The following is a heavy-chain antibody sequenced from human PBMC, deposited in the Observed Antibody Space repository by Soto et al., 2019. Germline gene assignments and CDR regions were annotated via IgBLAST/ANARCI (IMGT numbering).Heavy chain of an antibody. J-gene: IGHJ4*02. CDR3: AKGYCGDSSCRLIFDY. CDR2: ISGRGGTT. V-gene: IGHV3-23*01. CDR1: GFTFSSFA. Sequence: GGSLRLSCAASGFTFSSFAMSWVRQAPGKGLEWVSLISGRGGTTYYADSVKGRFTISRDNSKNTLYLQMNSLRAEDTATYYCAKGYCGDSSCRLIFDYWGQGTLVTVSS. D-gene: IGHD2-15*01.